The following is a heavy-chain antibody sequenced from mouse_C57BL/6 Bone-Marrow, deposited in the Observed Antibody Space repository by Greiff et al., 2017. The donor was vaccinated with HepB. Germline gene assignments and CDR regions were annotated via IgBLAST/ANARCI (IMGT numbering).Heavy chain of an antibody. D-gene: IGHD1-1*01. V-gene: IGHV1-82*01. CDR3: ARYIIYYYGSSYFFYAMDY. J-gene: IGHJ4*01. Sequence: QVQLQQSGPELVKPGASVKISCKASGYAFSSSWMNWVKQRPGKGLEWIGRIYPGDGDTNYNGKFKGKATLTADKSSSTAEMQLSSLTSEDSAVYFCARYIIYYYGSSYFFYAMDYWGQGTSVTVSS. CDR2: IYPGDGDT. CDR1: GYAFSSSW.